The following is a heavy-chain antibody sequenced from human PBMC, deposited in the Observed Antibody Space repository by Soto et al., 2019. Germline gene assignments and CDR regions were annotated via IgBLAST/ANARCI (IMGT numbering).Heavy chain of an antibody. J-gene: IGHJ5*02. Sequence: GGSLRLSCAASGFTFSSYDMHWVRQATGKGLEWVSAIGTAGDTYYPGSVKGRFTISRENAKNSLYLQMNSLRAGDTAVYYCARVQGYCSSTSCYHWFDPWGQGTLVTVSS. CDR3: ARVQGYCSSTSCYHWFDP. CDR2: IGTAGDT. D-gene: IGHD2-2*01. CDR1: GFTFSSYD. V-gene: IGHV3-13*01.